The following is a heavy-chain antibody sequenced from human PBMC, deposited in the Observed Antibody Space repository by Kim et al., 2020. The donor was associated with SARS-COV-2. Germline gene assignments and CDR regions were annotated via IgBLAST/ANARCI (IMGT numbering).Heavy chain of an antibody. V-gene: IGHV5-51*01. Sequence: GESLKISCKGSGYSFTSYWIGWVRQMPGKGLEWMGIIYPGDSDTRYSPSFQGQVTISADKSISTAYLQWSSLKASDTAMYYCARRTTVVVTGDWFDPWGQGTLVTVSS. CDR1: GYSFTSYW. D-gene: IGHD2-21*02. J-gene: IGHJ5*02. CDR2: IYPGDSDT. CDR3: ARRTTVVVTGDWFDP.